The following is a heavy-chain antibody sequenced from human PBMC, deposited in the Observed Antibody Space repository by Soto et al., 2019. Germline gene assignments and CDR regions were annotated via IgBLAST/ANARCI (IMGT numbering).Heavy chain of an antibody. CDR3: ARDRYENMSTDYYYGMDV. D-gene: IGHD3-10*02. CDR1: GYTFTGYY. CDR2: INPNSGGT. V-gene: IGHV1-2*04. Sequence: EASVKVSCKXSGYTFTGYYMHWVRQAPGQGLEWMGWINPNSGGTNYAQKFQGWVTMTRDTSISTAYMELSRLRSDDTAVYYCARDRYENMSTDYYYGMDVWGQGTTVTVSS. J-gene: IGHJ6*02.